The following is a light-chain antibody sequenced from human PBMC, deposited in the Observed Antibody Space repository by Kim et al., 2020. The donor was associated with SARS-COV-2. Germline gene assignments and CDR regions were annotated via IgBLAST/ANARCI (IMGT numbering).Light chain of an antibody. CDR1: QSISNY. CDR2: AAS. J-gene: IGKJ2*01. CDR3: QQSYSDIAEYT. Sequence: IQMTQSPSSLSASVGDRVTITCRASQSISNYLNWYQQRPGKAPKVLIYAASILQSGVTSRFSGSGSVTDFTLTISSLQPEDFATYYYQQSYSDIAEYTYGQGTKLEIK. V-gene: IGKV1-39*01.